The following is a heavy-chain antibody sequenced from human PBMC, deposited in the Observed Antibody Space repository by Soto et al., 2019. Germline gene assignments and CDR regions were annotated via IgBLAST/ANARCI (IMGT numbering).Heavy chain of an antibody. D-gene: IGHD2-15*01. CDR1: GGTFSKYA. CDR2: IAPAVDMA. Sequence: SVKVSCKAPGGTFSKYAITWVRQAPGQGLEWMGGIAPAVDMADSARKFQGRLTIIADKSTNTVFMELRNLRSEDTAVYYCARALVVIPASGGSCLSWFDPWGQGTLVTVSS. V-gene: IGHV1-69*10. CDR3: ARALVVIPASGGSCLSWFDP. J-gene: IGHJ5*02.